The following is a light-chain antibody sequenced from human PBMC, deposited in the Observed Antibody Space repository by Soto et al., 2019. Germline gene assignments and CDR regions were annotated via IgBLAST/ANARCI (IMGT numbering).Light chain of an antibody. V-gene: IGKV3-20*01. CDR1: QRVGRRY. J-gene: IGKJ4*01. Sequence: IVLTQSPGTLSLSPGERATLSCRASQRVGRRYLAWYQQKPGQAPILLIYDTSERASDIPDRFSGSGSGTDFTLTISRLVPEDFAVYYCQYQGTFGGGTKVEIK. CDR2: DTS. CDR3: QYQGT.